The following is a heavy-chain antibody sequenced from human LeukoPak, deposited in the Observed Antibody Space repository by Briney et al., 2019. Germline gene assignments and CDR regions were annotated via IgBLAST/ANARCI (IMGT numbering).Heavy chain of an antibody. D-gene: IGHD1-26*01. J-gene: IGHJ3*02. V-gene: IGHV4-59*01. CDR1: GGSIHSYY. Sequence: SETLSLTCTVSGGSIHSYYWNWIRQPPGKGLEWIGYIYYSGNTNYNPSLKSRVTISVDTSKNQFSLRLSSVTAADTAVYYCARDGTNAHNSAAFDIWGQGTMVTVSS. CDR2: IYYSGNT. CDR3: ARDGTNAHNSAAFDI.